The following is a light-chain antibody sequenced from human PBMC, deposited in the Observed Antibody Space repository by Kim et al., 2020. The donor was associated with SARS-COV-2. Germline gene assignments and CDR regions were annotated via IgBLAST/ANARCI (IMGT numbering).Light chain of an antibody. CDR1: NLGDKY. CDR3: QAWDSSTVV. V-gene: IGLV3-1*01. J-gene: IGLJ2*01. Sequence: SYELTQPPSVSVSPGQTASITCSGDNLGDKYACWYQQQPGQSPVLVIYQDSKRPSGIPERFSGSNSGNTATLTISGTQAMDEADYYCQAWDSSTVVFGGG. CDR2: QDS.